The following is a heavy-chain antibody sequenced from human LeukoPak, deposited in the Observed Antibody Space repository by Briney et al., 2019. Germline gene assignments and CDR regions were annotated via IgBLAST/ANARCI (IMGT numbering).Heavy chain of an antibody. CDR2: ISAYNGNT. Sequence: ASVKVSCKASGYTFTSYGINWVRQAPGQGLEWMGWISAYNGNTNYAQKLQGRVTITADKSTSTAYMELSSLRSEDTAVYYCARDLDHGGNSFDYWGQGTLVTVSS. CDR3: ARDLDHGGNSFDY. CDR1: GYTFTSYG. V-gene: IGHV1-18*01. D-gene: IGHD4-23*01. J-gene: IGHJ4*02.